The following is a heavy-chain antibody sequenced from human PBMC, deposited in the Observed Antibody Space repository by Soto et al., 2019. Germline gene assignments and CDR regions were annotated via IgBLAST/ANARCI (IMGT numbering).Heavy chain of an antibody. Sequence: PSETLSLTCTVSGGSISSYYWSWIRQPPGKGLEWIGHIYYSGSTNYNPSLKSRVTISVDTSKNQFSLKLSSVTAADTAVYYCARASHYYDFWSGYQPRYYYYGMDVWGQGTTVTVSS. CDR2: IYYSGST. CDR3: ARASHYYDFWSGYQPRYYYYGMDV. J-gene: IGHJ6*02. CDR1: GGSISSYY. V-gene: IGHV4-59*01. D-gene: IGHD3-3*01.